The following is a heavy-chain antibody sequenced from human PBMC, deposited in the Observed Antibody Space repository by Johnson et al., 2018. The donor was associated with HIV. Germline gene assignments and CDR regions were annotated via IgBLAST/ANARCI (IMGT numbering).Heavy chain of an antibody. J-gene: IGHJ3*02. CDR3: WAGPGWYNWNKHASDI. D-gene: IGHD1-1*01. V-gene: IGHV3-30-3*01. Sequence: QVQLVESGGGVVQPGRSLRLSCAASGFTFSSYAMHWVRQAPGKGLEWVAVISYDGSNKYYADSVKGRFTISRDNSKNTLYLQMNSLRDEDTAAYYCWAGPGWYNWNKHASDIWGQGTMVTVSS. CDR2: ISYDGSNK. CDR1: GFTFSSYA.